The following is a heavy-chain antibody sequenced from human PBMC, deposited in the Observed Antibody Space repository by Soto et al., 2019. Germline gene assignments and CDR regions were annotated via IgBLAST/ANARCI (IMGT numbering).Heavy chain of an antibody. CDR1: GYTFTSYA. Sequence: ASVKVSCKASGYTFTSYAMHWVRQAPGQRLEWMGWINAGNGNTKYSQKFQGRVTITRDTSASTAYMELSSLRSEDTAVYYCARSKESSGWTRINYWGRETLATV. J-gene: IGHJ4*02. CDR3: ARSKESSGWTRINY. CDR2: INAGNGNT. D-gene: IGHD6-19*01. V-gene: IGHV1-3*01.